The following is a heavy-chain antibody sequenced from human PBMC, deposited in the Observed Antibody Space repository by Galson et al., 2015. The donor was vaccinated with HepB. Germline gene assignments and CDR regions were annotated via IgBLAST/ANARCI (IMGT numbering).Heavy chain of an antibody. J-gene: IGHJ4*02. CDR3: ARDVGSSSWYGMDY. Sequence: SLRLSCAASGFTFSSYAMHWVRQAPGKGLEWVAAISYDGSNKYYADSVKGRFTISRDNSKNTLYLQMNSLRAEDTAVYYCARDVGSSSWYGMDYWGQGTLVTVSS. D-gene: IGHD6-13*01. CDR1: GFTFSSYA. V-gene: IGHV3-30*04. CDR2: ISYDGSNK.